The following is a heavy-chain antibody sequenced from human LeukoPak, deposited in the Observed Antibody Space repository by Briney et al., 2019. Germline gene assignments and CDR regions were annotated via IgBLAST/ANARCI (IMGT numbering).Heavy chain of an antibody. Sequence: GESLKISCKGSGYSFTSHWIGWVRQMPGKGLEWMGTIYLGDSETRYGPSFQGQVTISADKSISTAYLQWSSLKASDTAMYYCAIFKHHLRPDYWGQGTLVTVSS. J-gene: IGHJ4*02. CDR1: GYSFTSHW. V-gene: IGHV5-51*01. CDR2: IYLGDSET. D-gene: IGHD3-3*01. CDR3: AIFKHHLRPDY.